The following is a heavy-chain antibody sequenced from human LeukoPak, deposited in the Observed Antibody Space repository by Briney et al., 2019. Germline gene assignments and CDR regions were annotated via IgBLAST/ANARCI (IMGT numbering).Heavy chain of an antibody. V-gene: IGHV4-39*07. CDR1: GGSISSANYY. Sequence: SETLSLTCAVYGGSISSANYYWGWIRQPPGKGLDWIGSFYYSGKTYYNPSLKSRVTISVDTSKNQFSLKLSSVTAADTAVYYCARDPYGSGKRPFDYWGQGTLVTVSS. D-gene: IGHD3-10*01. CDR3: ARDPYGSGKRPFDY. CDR2: FYYSGKT. J-gene: IGHJ4*02.